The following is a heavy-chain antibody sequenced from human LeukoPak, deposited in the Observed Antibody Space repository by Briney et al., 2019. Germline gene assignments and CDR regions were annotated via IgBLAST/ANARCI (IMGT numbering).Heavy chain of an antibody. D-gene: IGHD5-12*01. Sequence: PGRSQRLSCTTSGFTFGDYGFNWVRQAPGKGLEWVGFIRKKAHDWTPQYAASVQGRFTISRDDSKGIAYLEMNSLKTEDTAVYYCTRAGGYDNYLDYWGQGTPVTVSS. CDR1: GFTFGDYG. V-gene: IGHV3-49*04. CDR3: TRAGGYDNYLDY. CDR2: IRKKAHDWTP. J-gene: IGHJ4*02.